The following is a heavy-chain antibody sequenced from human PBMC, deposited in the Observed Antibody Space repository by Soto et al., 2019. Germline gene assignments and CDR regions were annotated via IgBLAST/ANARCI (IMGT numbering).Heavy chain of an antibody. Sequence: EVQLVESGGGLVKPGGSLRLSCAASGFTFSSYSMNWVRQAPGKGLKWVSSISSSSSYIYYADSVKGRFTISRDNAKNSLYLQMNSLRAEDTAVYYCARNGPGYYGMDVWGQGTTVTVSS. D-gene: IGHD4-17*01. CDR1: GFTFSSYS. V-gene: IGHV3-21*01. J-gene: IGHJ6*02. CDR3: ARNGPGYYGMDV. CDR2: ISSSSSYI.